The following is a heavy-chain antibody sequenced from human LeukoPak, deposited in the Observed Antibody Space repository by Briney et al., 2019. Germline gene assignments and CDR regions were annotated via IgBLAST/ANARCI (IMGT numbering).Heavy chain of an antibody. J-gene: IGHJ4*02. Sequence: PGRSLRLSCAASGFTFDDYGMNWVRQAPRKGLEWVSVINWNGDSTGYADSVKGRFTISRDNAKNSLYLQMNSLRAEDTALYYCARSYTGSYYYYYWGQGSLVTVSS. V-gene: IGHV3-20*04. CDR1: GFTFDDYG. CDR2: INWNGDST. CDR3: ARSYTGSYYYYY. D-gene: IGHD1-26*01.